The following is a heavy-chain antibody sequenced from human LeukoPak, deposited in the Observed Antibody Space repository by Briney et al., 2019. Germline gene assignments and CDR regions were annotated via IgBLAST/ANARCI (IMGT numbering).Heavy chain of an antibody. CDR2: IKQDGSEI. Sequence: PGGSLRLSCAASGFTFSSYAMSWVRQAPGEGLEFVANIKQDGSEINYADSVKGRFTISRDNSKNTLYLQMNSLRAEDTAVYYCAKGGPHYGSGSYYAFDYWGQGTLVTVSS. CDR1: GFTFSSYA. J-gene: IGHJ4*02. V-gene: IGHV3-7*01. D-gene: IGHD3-10*01. CDR3: AKGGPHYGSGSYYAFDY.